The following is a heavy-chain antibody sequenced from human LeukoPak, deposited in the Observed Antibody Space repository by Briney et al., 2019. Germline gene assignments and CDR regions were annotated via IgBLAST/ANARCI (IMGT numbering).Heavy chain of an antibody. V-gene: IGHV4-59*01. D-gene: IGHD6-13*01. CDR2: IYYSGST. CDR3: ARVGAAAGTYYYYGMDV. CDR1: GGSISGYY. J-gene: IGHJ6*02. Sequence: SETLSLTCTVSGGSISGYYWSWIRQPPGKALEWIGYIYYSGSTNYNPSLKSRVTISVDTSKNQFSLKLSSVTAADTAVYYCARVGAAAGTYYYYGMDVWGQGTTVTVSS.